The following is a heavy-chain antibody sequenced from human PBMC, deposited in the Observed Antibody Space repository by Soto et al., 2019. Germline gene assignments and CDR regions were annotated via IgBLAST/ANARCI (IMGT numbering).Heavy chain of an antibody. CDR3: ARAITSSGEDAFDI. CDR1: GFTCSDYY. Sequence: GGSLRLSCAASGFTCSDYYMSWIRQAPGKGLEWVSYISSSSSYTNYADSVKGRFTISRDNAKNSLYLQMNSLRAEDTAVYYCARAITSSGEDAFDIWGQGTMVTVS. V-gene: IGHV3-11*06. CDR2: ISSSSSYT. D-gene: IGHD6-19*01. J-gene: IGHJ3*02.